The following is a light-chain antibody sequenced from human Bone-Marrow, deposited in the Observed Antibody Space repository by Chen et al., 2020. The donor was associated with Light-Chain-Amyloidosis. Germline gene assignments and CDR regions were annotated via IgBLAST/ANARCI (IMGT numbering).Light chain of an antibody. V-gene: IGKV3-20*01. CDR3: QQYGSSPGT. CDR1: QSVSSSD. Sequence: EIVLTQSPGTLSLSPGERATLSCRASQSVSSSDLAWYQQKPGQAPRLLIYGASSRATGIPDRFSGSGYGTDFTLTISRLEPEDFAVYYCQQYGSSPGTFGQGTKVEIK. J-gene: IGKJ1*01. CDR2: GAS.